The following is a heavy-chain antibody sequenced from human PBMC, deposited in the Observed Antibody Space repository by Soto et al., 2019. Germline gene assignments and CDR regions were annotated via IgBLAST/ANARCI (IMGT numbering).Heavy chain of an antibody. J-gene: IGHJ3*02. CDR1: GYTLTSHH. Sequence: QVHLVQSGAEVKKPGASMKVSCTASGYTLTSHHVHWVRQAPGRRLEWMGSINPDNGVEQYTARFQGRVIMTRDPSTSTVYMELRGLTSEDTAIFYCARGGGAGLDGSAAFDIWGQGTMVTVSS. CDR2: INPDNGVE. D-gene: IGHD1-1*01. V-gene: IGHV1-46*01. CDR3: ARGGGAGLDGSAAFDI.